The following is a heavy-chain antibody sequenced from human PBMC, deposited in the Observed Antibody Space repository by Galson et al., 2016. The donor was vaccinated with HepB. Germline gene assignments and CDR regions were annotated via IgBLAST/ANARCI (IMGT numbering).Heavy chain of an antibody. CDR2: IYPSDSDT. CDR1: XXNFTXYW. D-gene: IGHD3-10*01. Sequence: SGAEVKKPGESLRIXCKGSXXNFTXYWIAWVRQMPGKGLEWMGIIYPSDSDTTYSPPFQGQVSISADKSITTAYLQWSSLKASDTAIYYCARRRGLLYFGEGGFDYWGQGTLVTVSS. V-gene: IGHV5-51*01. CDR3: ARRRGLLYFGEGGFDY. J-gene: IGHJ4*02.